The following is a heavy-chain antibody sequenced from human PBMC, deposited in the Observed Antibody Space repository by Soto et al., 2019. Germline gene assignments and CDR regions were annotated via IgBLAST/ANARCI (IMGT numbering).Heavy chain of an antibody. CDR3: ARDLSARGVYFDY. D-gene: IGHD3-10*01. CDR2: IYSGDNT. Sequence: EVQLVESGGGLIQPGGSLRLSCAASGFTVSSNYMSWVRQAPGKGLEWVSLIYSGDNTYYADSVKGRFTISRDNSKNTLYLQMNSLRAEDTAVYYCARDLSARGVYFDYCGQGTLVTVSS. J-gene: IGHJ4*02. CDR1: GFTVSSNY. V-gene: IGHV3-53*01.